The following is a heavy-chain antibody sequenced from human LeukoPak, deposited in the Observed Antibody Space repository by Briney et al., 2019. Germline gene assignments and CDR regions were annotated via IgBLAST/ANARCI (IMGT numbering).Heavy chain of an antibody. CDR3: ASIRGMVYAIGGGYWFDP. J-gene: IGHJ5*02. V-gene: IGHV1-18*01. D-gene: IGHD2-8*01. Sequence: SVKVSCHASGYTFTTDGISWVRPAPGQGLEWMGWLSAYNGNTNYAQKLQGRVAMTTDTSTSTAYMELRSLRSDDTAVYYCASIRGMVYAIGGGYWFDPWSQGTLVTVSS. CDR2: LSAYNGNT. CDR1: GYTFTTDG.